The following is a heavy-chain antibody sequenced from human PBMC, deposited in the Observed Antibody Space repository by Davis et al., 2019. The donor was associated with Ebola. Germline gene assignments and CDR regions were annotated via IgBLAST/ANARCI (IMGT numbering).Heavy chain of an antibody. D-gene: IGHD3-22*01. CDR1: GFTFSDYY. CDR3: ARDAYYYDSTGYYYDIPDLFDY. J-gene: IGHJ4*02. Sequence: GESLKISCAASGFTFSDYYMSWIRQAPGRGPEWVSYISSNSTNKKYADSVKGRFTISRDDAKNSLYLQMNSLRAEDTAVYYCARDAYYYDSTGYYYDIPDLFDYWGQGTLVTVSS. V-gene: IGHV3-11*06. CDR2: ISSNSTNK.